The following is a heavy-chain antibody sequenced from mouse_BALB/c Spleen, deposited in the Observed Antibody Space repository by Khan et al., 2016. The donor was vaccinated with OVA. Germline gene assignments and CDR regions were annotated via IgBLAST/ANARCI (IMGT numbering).Heavy chain of an antibody. CDR3: ATSYFYGYYFDY. CDR2: ISSDSNTI. D-gene: IGHD1-1*01. V-gene: IGHV5-17*02. Sequence: EVELVESGGGLVQSGGSRKLSCAVSGFTFTSYGMYWIRQALEKGTEGVAYISSDSNTIYYADTVKGRFTISRDKPKNTLFLQMTSLRSGDTAMYFCATSYFYGYYFDYWGQGTTLTVSS. J-gene: IGHJ2*01. CDR1: GFTFTSYG.